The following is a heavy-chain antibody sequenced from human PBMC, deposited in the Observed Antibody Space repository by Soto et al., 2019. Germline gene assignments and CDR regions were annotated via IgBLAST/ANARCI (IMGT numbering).Heavy chain of an antibody. J-gene: IGHJ6*02. CDR2: IIPIFSAA. D-gene: IGHD6-13*01. V-gene: IGHV1-69*01. CDR3: ARGGPRIAASGGDYYFYGMDV. CDR1: GGTFSSYA. Sequence: QVQLVQSGAEVKKPGSSVKVSCKASGGTFSSYAISWVRQAPGQGLEWMGGIIPIFSAANYAQKFQGRVTITTDESTSTAYMELSSLRSEDTAIYYCARGGPRIAASGGDYYFYGMDVWGQGTTVTVSS.